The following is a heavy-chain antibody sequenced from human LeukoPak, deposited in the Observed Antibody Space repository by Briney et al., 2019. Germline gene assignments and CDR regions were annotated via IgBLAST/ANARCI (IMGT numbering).Heavy chain of an antibody. V-gene: IGHV4-59*12. Sequence: SETLSLTCTVSGGSISTYYWSWIRQSPGKGLEWIGYIYYSVNTNYNPSLKSRVTISVDTSKKQFSLKVTSVTAAGTAVYYCARAHRYYYDSSGYYHYDYWGQGTLVTVSS. CDR3: ARAHRYYYDSSGYYHYDY. J-gene: IGHJ4*02. CDR2: IYYSVNT. CDR1: GGSISTYY. D-gene: IGHD3-22*01.